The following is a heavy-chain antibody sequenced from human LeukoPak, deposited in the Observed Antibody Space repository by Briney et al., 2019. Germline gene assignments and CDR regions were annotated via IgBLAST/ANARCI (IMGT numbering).Heavy chain of an antibody. J-gene: IGHJ6*03. CDR3: ARTYYGSGSLYYYYYMDV. V-gene: IGHV4-59*01. D-gene: IGHD3-10*01. CDR1: GGSIRSYY. Sequence: SETLSLTCTVSGGSIRSYYWSWIRQPPGKGLEWIGYIYYSRSTNYNPSLKSRVTISINTSKNQFSLKLSSVTAADTAVYYCARTYYGSGSLYYYYYMDVWGKGTTVTVSS. CDR2: IYYSRST.